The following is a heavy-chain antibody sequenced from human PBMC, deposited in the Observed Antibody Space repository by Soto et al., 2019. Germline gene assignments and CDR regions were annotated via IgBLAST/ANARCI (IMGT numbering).Heavy chain of an antibody. CDR3: ARAMATSRYFDL. Sequence: QVQLVQSGAEVKKPGSSVKVSCKASGGTFSSYAISWVRQAPGQGLEWMGGIIPIFGTANYAQKFQGRVTIXAXXATSTAYMEVSSLRSEDTAVYYCARAMATSRYFDLWGRGTLVAVSS. D-gene: IGHD5-18*01. J-gene: IGHJ2*01. CDR1: GGTFSSYA. CDR2: IIPIFGTA. V-gene: IGHV1-69*12.